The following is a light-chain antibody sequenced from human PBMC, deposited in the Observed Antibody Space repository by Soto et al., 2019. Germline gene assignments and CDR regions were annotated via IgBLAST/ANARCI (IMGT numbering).Light chain of an antibody. J-gene: IGKJ5*01. CDR2: AAS. CDR3: QQYNEWPPFT. Sequence: EIGMTQSPSTLSVSTGERATLSCRASQSVRSNLAWYQQKPGQAPRLVIYAASTRATGIPDRFSGSVSGTEFTLTISSLQSEDFAVYYCQQYNEWPPFTFGQGTRLAIK. CDR1: QSVRSN. V-gene: IGKV3-15*01.